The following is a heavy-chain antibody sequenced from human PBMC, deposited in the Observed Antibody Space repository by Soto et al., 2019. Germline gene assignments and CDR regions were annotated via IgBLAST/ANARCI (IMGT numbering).Heavy chain of an antibody. CDR2: INPNSGGT. J-gene: IGHJ6*02. V-gene: IGHV1-2*02. CDR3: ARDPMCIVAAAIYYSSGMDV. D-gene: IGHD2-2*01. CDR1: GYTFTGYY. Sequence: ASVKVSCKASGYTFTGYYMHWVRQAPGQGLEWMGWINPNSGGTNYAQKFQGRVTMTRDTSISTAYMELSRLRSDDTAGYYCARDPMCIVAAAIYYSSGMDVWGQGTTVTVSS.